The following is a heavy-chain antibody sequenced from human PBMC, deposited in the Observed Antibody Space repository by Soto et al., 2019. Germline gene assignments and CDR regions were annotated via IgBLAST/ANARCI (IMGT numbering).Heavy chain of an antibody. D-gene: IGHD1-26*01. Sequence: PSQTLSLTCAISGDSVSSNSAAWNWIRQSPSRGLEWLGRTYYRSKWYNDYAVSVKSRITINPDTSKNQFSLQLNSVTPEDTAVYYCASGIVGATTLDYYYGMDVWGQGTTVTSP. J-gene: IGHJ6*02. CDR2: TYYRSKWYN. V-gene: IGHV6-1*01. CDR1: GDSVSSNSAA. CDR3: ASGIVGATTLDYYYGMDV.